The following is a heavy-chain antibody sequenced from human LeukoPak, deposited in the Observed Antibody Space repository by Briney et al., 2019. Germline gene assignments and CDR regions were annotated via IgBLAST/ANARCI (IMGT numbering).Heavy chain of an antibody. V-gene: IGHV3-7*01. Sequence: GGSLRLSCVDSGITFSKYWMNWVRQAPGKGLEWVANMKHDGNEKHYVDSVEGRFTISRDNAKSSLYLQMNNLRAEDTAVYYCARNLGHSGYDLYDYWGQGTLVTVSS. CDR1: GITFSKYW. CDR3: ARNLGHSGYDLYDY. J-gene: IGHJ4*02. D-gene: IGHD5-12*01. CDR2: MKHDGNEK.